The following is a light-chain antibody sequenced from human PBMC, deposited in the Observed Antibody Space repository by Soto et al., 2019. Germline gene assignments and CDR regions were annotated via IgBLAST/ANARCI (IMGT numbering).Light chain of an antibody. V-gene: IGLV2-14*03. J-gene: IGLJ1*01. CDR2: NVS. CDR3: SSYTSSTIFV. CDR1: SSDVGGYNS. Sequence: QSALTQPASVSGSPGQSIAISCTGTSSDVGGYNSVSWYQQHPGKAPKLMIYNVSNRPSGVSDRFSGSKSGHTASLTISGLESGDEVDSCSSSYTSSTIFVVGTGTKVT.